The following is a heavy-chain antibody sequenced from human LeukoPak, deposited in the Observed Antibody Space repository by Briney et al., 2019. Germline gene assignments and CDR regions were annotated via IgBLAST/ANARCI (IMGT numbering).Heavy chain of an antibody. CDR2: IYGSGDKK. V-gene: IGHV3-23*01. Sequence: GGSLRLSCAASGFTFSSYAMSWVRQAPGKGLEWVSVIYGSGDKKYYADSVKGRFTISRDNSKNMQYLQMNSLRVEDTAVYYCAKERSSGLHDAFNIWGQGTMVTVSS. CDR1: GFTFSSYA. CDR3: AKERSSGLHDAFNI. J-gene: IGHJ3*02. D-gene: IGHD6-6*01.